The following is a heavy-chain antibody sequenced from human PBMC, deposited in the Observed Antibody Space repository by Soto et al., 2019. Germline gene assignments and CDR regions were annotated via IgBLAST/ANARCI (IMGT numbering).Heavy chain of an antibody. Sequence: GASVKVSCKASGYTFTRSGISWVRQAPGQGLEWMGWISTYNGDTNYAQTFQGRVTMTIDTSTTTTYMELRSLTSDDTAVYYRAKNGQPPYYYYGMDVWGQGTTVTVS. CDR2: ISTYNGDT. CDR1: GYTFTRSG. CDR3: AKNGQPPYYYYGMDV. V-gene: IGHV1-18*01. J-gene: IGHJ6*02. D-gene: IGHD2-8*01.